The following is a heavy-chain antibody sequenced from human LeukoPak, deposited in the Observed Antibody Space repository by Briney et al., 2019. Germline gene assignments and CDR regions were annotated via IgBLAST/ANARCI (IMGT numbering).Heavy chain of an antibody. CDR1: GYTFTSYG. V-gene: IGHV1-18*01. Sequence: ASVKVSCKASGYTFTSYGISWARQAPGQGLEWMGWISAYNGNTNYAQKLQGRVTMTTDTSTSTAYMELRSLRSDDTAVYYCARVFVYYDIGAYWGQGTLVTVSS. J-gene: IGHJ4*02. CDR2: ISAYNGNT. CDR3: ARVFVYYDIGAY. D-gene: IGHD3-22*01.